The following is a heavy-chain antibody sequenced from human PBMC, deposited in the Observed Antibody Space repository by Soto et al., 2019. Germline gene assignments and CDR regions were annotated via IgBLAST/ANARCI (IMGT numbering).Heavy chain of an antibody. CDR2: IWYDGSNK. D-gene: IGHD3-3*01. Sequence: PGGSLRLSCAASGFTFSSYGMHWVRQAPGKGLEWVAVIWYDGSNKYYADAVKGRFTISRDNSKNTLYLQMNSLRAEDTAVYYCARDTYDFWSGSPPFDYWGQGTLVTVSS. J-gene: IGHJ4*02. V-gene: IGHV3-33*01. CDR1: GFTFSSYG. CDR3: ARDTYDFWSGSPPFDY.